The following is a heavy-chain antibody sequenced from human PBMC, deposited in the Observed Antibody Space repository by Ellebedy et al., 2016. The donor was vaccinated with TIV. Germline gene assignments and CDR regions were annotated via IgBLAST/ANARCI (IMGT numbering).Heavy chain of an antibody. CDR3: AKDESVGEVPRPFDY. CDR1: RFTFSIFG. J-gene: IGHJ4*02. D-gene: IGHD3-10*01. V-gene: IGHV3-30*18. Sequence: GESLKISXAASRFTFSIFGLHRVRQAPGKGLEWVALISSDGRKKYYADSVRGRFTISRDNSKNTLYLQMDSLRVEDTAIYYCAKDESVGEVPRPFDYWGQGTLVTASS. CDR2: ISSDGRKK.